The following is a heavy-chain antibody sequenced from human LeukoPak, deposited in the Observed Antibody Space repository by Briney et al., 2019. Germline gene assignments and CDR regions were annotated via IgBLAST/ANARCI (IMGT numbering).Heavy chain of an antibody. CDR2: ISGSGDST. CDR3: AKDLGGWLTIADK. Sequence: GGSLRLSCAASGFTFSNYGMRWVRQSPGKGLEWVSGISGSGDSTYNADSVKGRFTISRDNSKNTLSLQMNSLRAEDTAVYYCAKDLGGWLTIADKWGQGTPVTVSS. V-gene: IGHV3-23*01. J-gene: IGHJ4*02. D-gene: IGHD3-3*01. CDR1: GFTFSNYG.